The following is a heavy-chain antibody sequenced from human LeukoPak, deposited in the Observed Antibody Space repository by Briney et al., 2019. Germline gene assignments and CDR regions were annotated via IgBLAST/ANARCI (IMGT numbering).Heavy chain of an antibody. Sequence: SVKVSCKASGGTFSSYAMSWVRQAPGQGLEWMGGIIPIFVTANYAQKFQGRVTITTDESTSTAYMELSSLRSADTAVYYCARGVTGTTSWFDPWGQGTLVTVSS. CDR2: IIPIFVTA. CDR1: GGTFSSYA. CDR3: ARGVTGTTSWFDP. V-gene: IGHV1-69*05. D-gene: IGHD1-7*01. J-gene: IGHJ5*02.